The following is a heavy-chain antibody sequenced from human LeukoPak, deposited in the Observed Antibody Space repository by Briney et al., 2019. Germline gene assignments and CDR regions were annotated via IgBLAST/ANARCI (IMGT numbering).Heavy chain of an antibody. CDR1: GYSFTSYW. Sequence: GESLKISCKGSGYSFTSYWIGWVRQMPGKGLEWVGIIYPGDSDTRYSPSFQGQVTISADKSISTAYLQWSSLKASDTAMYYCARSRYGGSRRIYYYYGMDVWGQGTTVTVSS. CDR3: ARSRYGGSRRIYYYYGMDV. D-gene: IGHD1-26*01. J-gene: IGHJ6*02. CDR2: IYPGDSDT. V-gene: IGHV5-51*01.